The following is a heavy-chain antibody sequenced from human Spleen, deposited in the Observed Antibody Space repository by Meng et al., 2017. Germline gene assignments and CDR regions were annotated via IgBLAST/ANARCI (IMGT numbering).Heavy chain of an antibody. V-gene: IGHV4-39*01. CDR1: GGSISTSGYY. J-gene: IGHJ5*02. Sequence: QLQESGPGLVKPSQTLSLTCTVSGGSISTSGYYWGWIRQPPGKGLEWIGSIGHSGFTYYTPSLKSRVTVSVDTSRSQFSLELTSVTAADTAVYYCVRSRAWVRTGFDPWGQGTLVTVSS. D-gene: IGHD1/OR15-1a*01. CDR2: IGHSGFT. CDR3: VRSRAWVRTGFDP.